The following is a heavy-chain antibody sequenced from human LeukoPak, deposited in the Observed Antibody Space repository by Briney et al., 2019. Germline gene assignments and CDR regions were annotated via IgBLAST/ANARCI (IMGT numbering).Heavy chain of an antibody. CDR1: GYTFTSYG. J-gene: IGHJ6*03. V-gene: IGHV1-18*01. Sequence: ASVKVSCKASGYTFTSYGISWVRQAPGQGLEWMGWISAYNGNTNYAQKLQGRATMTTDTSTSTAYMELRSLRSDDTAVYYCARSYYDFWSGYYMFYYYYYMDVWGKGTTVTVSS. CDR2: ISAYNGNT. D-gene: IGHD3-3*01. CDR3: ARSYYDFWSGYYMFYYYYYMDV.